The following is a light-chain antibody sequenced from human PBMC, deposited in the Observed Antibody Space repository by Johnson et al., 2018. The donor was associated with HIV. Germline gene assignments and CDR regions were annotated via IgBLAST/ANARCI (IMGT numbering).Light chain of an antibody. J-gene: IGLJ1*01. CDR1: SSNIGNNY. CDR2: DNN. Sequence: QSVLTQPPSVSAGPGQKVTISCSGSSSNIGNNYVSWYQQLPGTAPKLLIYDNNKRPSGIPDCFSGSKSGTSATLGITGLQTGDEADYYCGTWDSSLSAVVFGTGTKVTVL. V-gene: IGLV1-51*01. CDR3: GTWDSSLSAVV.